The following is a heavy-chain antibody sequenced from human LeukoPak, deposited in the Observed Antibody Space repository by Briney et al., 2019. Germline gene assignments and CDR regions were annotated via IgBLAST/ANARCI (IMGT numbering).Heavy chain of an antibody. CDR2: ISGSGSTI. D-gene: IGHD6-19*01. CDR3: ASIWEAVGGF. V-gene: IGHV3-48*03. J-gene: IGHJ4*02. Sequence: GGSLRLSCAASGFTFSSYEMNWIRQAPGKGLEWVSYISGSGSTIYNADSVKGRFTISRDNAKNSVYLQMNSLGAGDTGVYYCASIWEAVGGFWGQGILVTVSS. CDR1: GFTFSSYE.